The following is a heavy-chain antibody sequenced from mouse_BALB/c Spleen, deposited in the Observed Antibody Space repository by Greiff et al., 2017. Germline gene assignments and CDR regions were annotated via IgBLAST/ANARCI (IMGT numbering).Heavy chain of an antibody. D-gene: IGHD4-1*01. CDR3: ARRLGRDYAMDY. CDR1: GYSITSDYA. Sequence: EVKLQESGPGLVKPSQSLSLTCTVTGYSITSDYAWNWIRQFPGNKLEWMGYISYSGSTSYNPSLKSRISITRDTSKNQFFLQLNSVTTEDTATYYCARRLGRDYAMDYWGQGTSVTVSS. CDR2: ISYSGST. V-gene: IGHV3-2*02. J-gene: IGHJ4*01.